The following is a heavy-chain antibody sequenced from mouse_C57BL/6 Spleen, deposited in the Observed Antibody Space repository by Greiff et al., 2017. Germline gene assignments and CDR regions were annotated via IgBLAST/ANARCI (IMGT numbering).Heavy chain of an antibody. CDR1: GYTFTNYW. V-gene: IGHV1-63*01. Sequence: QVQLQQSGAELVRPGTSVKMSCKASGYTFTNYWIGWAKQRPGHGLEWIGDIYPGGGYTNYNEKFKGKATLTADKSSSTAYMQFSSLTSEDSAIYYCAIYYGNYGAWFAYWGQGTLVTVSA. CDR3: AIYYGNYGAWFAY. D-gene: IGHD2-1*01. CDR2: IYPGGGYT. J-gene: IGHJ3*01.